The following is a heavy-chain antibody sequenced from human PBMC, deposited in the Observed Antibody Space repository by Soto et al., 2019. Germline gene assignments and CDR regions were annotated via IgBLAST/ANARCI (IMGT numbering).Heavy chain of an antibody. CDR3: ARARGYCSGGSCYSHYFDY. J-gene: IGHJ4*02. CDR1: GYTFTSYG. V-gene: IGHV1-18*01. CDR2: ISAYNGNT. D-gene: IGHD2-15*01. Sequence: SSVKVSCKASGYTFTSYGISWVRQAPGQGLEWMGWISAYNGNTNYAQKLQGRVTMTRDTSISTAYMELSRLRSDDTAVYYCARARGYCSGGSCYSHYFDYWGQGTLVTVSS.